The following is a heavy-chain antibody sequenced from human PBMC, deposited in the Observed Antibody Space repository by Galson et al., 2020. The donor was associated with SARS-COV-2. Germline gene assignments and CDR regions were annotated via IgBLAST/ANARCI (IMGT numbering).Heavy chain of an antibody. D-gene: IGHD2-21*01. Sequence: WGSLRLSCAASGFTFSNAWMSWVRQAPGKGLEWVGRINSKTDGGTTDYAAPVKGRFTISRDDSKNTLYLQMNSLKTEDTAVYYCTRVGGGDCYSVCCYFDYWGQGTLVTVSS. J-gene: IGHJ4*02. CDR1: GFTFSNAW. V-gene: IGHV3-15*01. CDR2: INSKTDGGTT. CDR3: TRVGGGDCYSVCCYFDY.